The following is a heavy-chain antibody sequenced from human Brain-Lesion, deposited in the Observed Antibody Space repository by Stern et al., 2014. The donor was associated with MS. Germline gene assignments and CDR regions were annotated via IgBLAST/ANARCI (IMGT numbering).Heavy chain of an antibody. CDR3: AGEEDIRYCSGGSCTGNWFDP. Sequence: QLQLQESGPGLVKPSETLSLTCTVAGGSVSSTSYAWAWIRQPPGKGLEWIGTIYYSGDTYYSPSLKSRLTQSLDTPKNQFSLQLRSVTAADTAVYYCAGEEDIRYCSGGSCTGNWFDPWGQGTLVTVSS. D-gene: IGHD2-15*01. CDR1: GGSVSSTSYA. V-gene: IGHV4-39*01. CDR2: IYYSGDT. J-gene: IGHJ5*02.